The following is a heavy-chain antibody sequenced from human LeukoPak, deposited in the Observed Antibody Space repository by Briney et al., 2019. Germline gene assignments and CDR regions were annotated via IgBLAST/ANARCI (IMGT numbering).Heavy chain of an antibody. CDR3: ARGRTMDV. CDR2: IYSSGST. CDR1: GGSISSGSYY. V-gene: IGHV4-61*02. J-gene: IGHJ6*03. Sequence: SETLSLTCTVSGGSISSGSYYWSWIRQPAGKGLEWIGRIYSSGSTNYNPSLKSRVTISLDTSKNQFSLKLSSVTAADTAVYYCARGRTMDVWGKGTTVTVSS.